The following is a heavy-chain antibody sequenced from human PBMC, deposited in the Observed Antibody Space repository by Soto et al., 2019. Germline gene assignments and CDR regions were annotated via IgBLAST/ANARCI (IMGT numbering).Heavy chain of an antibody. CDR2: ISSSSTYR. CDR1: GFTCSSYS. CDR3: ARVVDYYDPYYYYGMDV. J-gene: IGHJ6*02. V-gene: IGHV3-21*01. Sequence: EEQLVESGGGLVKPGGSLRLSCAASGFTCSSYSMNWVRQAPGKGLEWVSSISSSSTYRYYADSVKGRFTISRDNAKNSLYLQMNSLRAEDTAVYYCARVVDYYDPYYYYGMDVWGQGTTVTVSS. D-gene: IGHD3-22*01.